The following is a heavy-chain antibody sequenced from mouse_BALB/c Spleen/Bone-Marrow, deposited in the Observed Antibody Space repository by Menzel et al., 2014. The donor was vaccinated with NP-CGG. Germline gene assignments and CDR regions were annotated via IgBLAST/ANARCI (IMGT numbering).Heavy chain of an antibody. Sequence: QVQLQQPGAELMKPGASVKISCRATGYTFSSYWIDWVKQRPGHGLEWIGEILPGSGSTNYNEKFKGKATFTADTSSNTAYMQLSNLTSEDSAVYYCARRGLRRGYYFDYWGQGTTLTVSS. J-gene: IGHJ2*01. V-gene: IGHV1-9*01. CDR2: ILPGSGST. D-gene: IGHD2-4*01. CDR3: ARRGLRRGYYFDY. CDR1: GYTFSSYW.